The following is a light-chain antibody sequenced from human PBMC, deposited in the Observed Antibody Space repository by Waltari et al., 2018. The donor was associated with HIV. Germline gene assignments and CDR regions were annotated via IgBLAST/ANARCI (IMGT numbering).Light chain of an antibody. J-gene: IGLJ2*01. CDR2: ADA. CDR3: STWDDRLNGVV. CDR1: TPHIGSST. V-gene: IGLV1-44*01. Sequence: QSVLTQPPSASGTPGQRVTISCSGSTPHIGSSTVTWYQQFSRAAPKLLIYADAQRPSGVPDRFSGSKSGTSASLVISGLQSEDEADYYCSTWDDRLNGVVFGGGTRLTVV.